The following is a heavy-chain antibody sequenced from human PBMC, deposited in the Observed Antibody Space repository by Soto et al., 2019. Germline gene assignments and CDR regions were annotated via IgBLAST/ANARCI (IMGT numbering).Heavy chain of an antibody. D-gene: IGHD6-13*01. V-gene: IGHV3-23*01. CDR3: AKVTKRAAAGRYEYYKYGMDV. CDR2: LSGSGGSS. J-gene: IGHJ6*02. CDR1: GFACSTYA. Sequence: EVQLLESGGALAHPGGSLRLSCAASGFACSTYAMTWVRQSPGKGLEWVSVLSGSGGSSYYAAPVKGRFTISRDNSKNTLYLQMNGLRAEDTALYYCAKVTKRAAAGRYEYYKYGMDVWGQGTTVTVAS.